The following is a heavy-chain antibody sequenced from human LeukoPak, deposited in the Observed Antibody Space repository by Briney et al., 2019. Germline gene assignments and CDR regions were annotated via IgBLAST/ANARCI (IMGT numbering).Heavy chain of an antibody. CDR2: ISSSSSYI. CDR1: GFTFSSYS. D-gene: IGHD6-13*01. CDR3: VRDSGGYAAGTDFDY. Sequence: PGGSLRLSCAASGFTFSSYSMNWVRQAPGKGLEWVSSISSSSSYIYYADSVKGRFTISRDNAKNSLYLQMNSLRAEDTAVYYCVRDSGGYAAGTDFDYWGQGTLVTVSS. V-gene: IGHV3-21*01. J-gene: IGHJ4*02.